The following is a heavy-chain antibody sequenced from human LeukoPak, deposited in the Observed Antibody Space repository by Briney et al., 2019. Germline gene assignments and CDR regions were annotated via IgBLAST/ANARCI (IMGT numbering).Heavy chain of an antibody. J-gene: IGHJ4*02. CDR3: AREKLLDGVAD. D-gene: IGHD2-15*01. Sequence: SETLSLTCTVSGGSISSYSWSWIRQPAGKGLEWIGRIYISGGTNYNPSLKSRVTMSVDTSQNQISLKLSSVTAADTAVYYCAREKLLDGVADWGQGTLVTVSS. CDR1: GGSISSYS. CDR2: IYISGGT. V-gene: IGHV4-4*07.